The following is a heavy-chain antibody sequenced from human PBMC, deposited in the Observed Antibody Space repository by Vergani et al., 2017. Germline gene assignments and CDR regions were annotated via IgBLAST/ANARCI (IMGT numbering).Heavy chain of an antibody. Sequence: QVQLQQWGAGLLKPSETLSLTCTVSGGSISSGGYYWSWIRQHPGKGLEWIGYIYYSGSTYYNPSLKSRVTISVDTSKNQFSLKLSSVTAADTAVYYCAREDYSSSWVFDYWGQGTLVTVSS. CDR3: AREDYSSSWVFDY. CDR1: GGSISSGGYY. V-gene: IGHV4-31*03. D-gene: IGHD6-13*01. J-gene: IGHJ4*02. CDR2: IYYSGST.